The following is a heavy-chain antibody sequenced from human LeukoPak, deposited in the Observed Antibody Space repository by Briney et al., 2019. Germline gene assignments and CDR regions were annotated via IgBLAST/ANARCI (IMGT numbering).Heavy chain of an antibody. D-gene: IGHD1-26*01. CDR1: GGSISSGGYY. CDR3: AREGGANRQFDY. J-gene: IGHJ4*02. CDR2: IYYSGST. Sequence: SETLSLTCTVSGGSISSGGYYWSWIRQHPGKGLEWIGYIYYSGSTYYNPSLRSRVTISVDTSMNQFSLKLSSVSAADTAVYYCAREGGANRQFDYWGQGTLVTVSS. V-gene: IGHV4-31*03.